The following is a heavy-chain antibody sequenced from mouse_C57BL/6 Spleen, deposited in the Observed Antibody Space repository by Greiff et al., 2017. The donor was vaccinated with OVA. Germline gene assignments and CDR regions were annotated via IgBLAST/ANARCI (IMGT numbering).Heavy chain of an antibody. CDR1: GYTFTSYW. V-gene: IGHV1-52*01. D-gene: IGHD2-3*01. CDR2: IDPSDSET. Sequence: VQLQQPGAELVRPGSSVKLSCKASGYTFTSYWMHWVKQRPIQGLEWIGNIDPSDSETLYNQKFKDKATLTVDKSSSTAYMQLSSLTSEDSAGYYCARDGLALFDYWGQGTTLTVSS. CDR3: ARDGLALFDY. J-gene: IGHJ2*01.